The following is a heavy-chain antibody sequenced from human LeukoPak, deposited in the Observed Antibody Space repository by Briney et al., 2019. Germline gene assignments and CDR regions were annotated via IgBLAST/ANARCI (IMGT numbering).Heavy chain of an antibody. CDR1: GVSIIRNIW. CDR3: ATYYNILTGYTFDS. Sequence: SETLSLTCAVSGVSIIRNIWWSWVSQPPKKGLEWIGEIGHNGDTNYNSSLKSRVTMSVDTSKNQFSLKLTSVTAADTAVYYCATYYNILTGYTFDSWGQGTQVTVSS. D-gene: IGHD3-9*01. CDR2: IGHNGDT. V-gene: IGHV4-4*02. J-gene: IGHJ4*02.